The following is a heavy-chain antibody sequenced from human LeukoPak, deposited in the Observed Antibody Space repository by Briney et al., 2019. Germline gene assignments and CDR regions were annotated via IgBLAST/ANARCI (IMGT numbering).Heavy chain of an antibody. J-gene: IGHJ5*01. V-gene: IGHV4-30-2*01. CDR1: GGSINSGGYS. CDR3: ARGDGGSSTVPIYWFDS. CDR2: IYDSGST. D-gene: IGHD4-17*01. Sequence: SETLSLTCAVSGGSINSGGYSWSWIRQPPGRGLEWIGYIYDSGSTHYNPSLKSRVIISLDRSKNQISLKLSSVTATDTAVYYCARGDGGSSTVPIYWFDSWGQGTLVTVSS.